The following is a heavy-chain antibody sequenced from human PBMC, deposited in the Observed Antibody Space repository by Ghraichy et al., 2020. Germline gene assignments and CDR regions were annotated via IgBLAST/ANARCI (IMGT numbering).Heavy chain of an antibody. V-gene: IGHV3-48*02. Sequence: GGSLRLSCAASGFTFSSYSMNWVRQAPGKGLEWVSYISSSSSTIYYADSVKGRFTISRDNAKNSLYLQMNSLRDEDTAVYYCARDRHDFWEWGWFDPWGQGTLVTVSS. J-gene: IGHJ5*02. D-gene: IGHD3-3*01. CDR2: ISSSSSTI. CDR3: ARDRHDFWEWGWFDP. CDR1: GFTFSSYS.